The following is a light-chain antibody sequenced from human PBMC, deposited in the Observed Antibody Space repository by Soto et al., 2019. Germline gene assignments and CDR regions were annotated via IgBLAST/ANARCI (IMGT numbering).Light chain of an antibody. CDR1: SSNIESNT. V-gene: IGLV1-44*01. Sequence: QSVLTLPPSASWTPGQMVTISCSGSSSNIESNTVTWDQQLPGTAPKLVIYSNYSRPSGVPDRFSGSTPRSSAALVIRGLQSEDEGDYYCAAWDDILNGYVFGGGTKATVL. CDR3: AAWDDILNGYV. CDR2: SNY. J-gene: IGLJ1*01.